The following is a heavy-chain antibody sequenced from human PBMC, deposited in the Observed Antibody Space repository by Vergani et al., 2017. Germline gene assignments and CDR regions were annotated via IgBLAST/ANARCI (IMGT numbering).Heavy chain of an antibody. CDR1: GFTFSSHA. V-gene: IGHV3-23*01. J-gene: IGHJ4*02. Sequence: EVQLLQSEGAVVQPGGSLRLSCVASGFTFSSHAMSWVRQGHGQGLEWVSSIKNTGASTHYADSVKGRFTISRDNSKNTLYLQRNSLRAEDTAVYYCARTELSSAYDFWSGYNKGAIDYWGQGTLVTVSS. CDR2: IKNTGAST. D-gene: IGHD3-3*01. CDR3: ARTELSSAYDFWSGYNKGAIDY.